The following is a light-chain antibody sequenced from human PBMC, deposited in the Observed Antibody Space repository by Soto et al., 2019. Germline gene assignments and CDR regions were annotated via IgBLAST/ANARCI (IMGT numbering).Light chain of an antibody. CDR1: SGDIGSYNR. CDR3: SSYTNINTRACV. V-gene: IGLV2-14*01. CDR2: EVT. J-gene: IGLJ1*01. Sequence: QSALTQPASVSGSPGQSITISCTGTSGDIGSYNRVSWYQQHPGKAPKPIIYEVTDRPSGVSNRFSGSKPGNTASLTISGLQAEDEAEYYCSSYTNINTRACVFGTGTKVTVL.